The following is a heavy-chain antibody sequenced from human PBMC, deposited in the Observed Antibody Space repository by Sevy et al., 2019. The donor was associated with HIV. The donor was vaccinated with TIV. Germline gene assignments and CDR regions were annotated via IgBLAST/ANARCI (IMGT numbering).Heavy chain of an antibody. V-gene: IGHV1-69*13. Sequence: ASVKVSGKASGGTFSSYAISWVRQAPGQGLEWMGGIIPIFGTANYAQKFQGRVTITADESTSTAYMELSSLRSEDTAVYYCATKAVSIAVAELDYWGQGTLVTVSS. D-gene: IGHD6-19*01. CDR1: GGTFSSYA. CDR2: IIPIFGTA. CDR3: ATKAVSIAVAELDY. J-gene: IGHJ4*02.